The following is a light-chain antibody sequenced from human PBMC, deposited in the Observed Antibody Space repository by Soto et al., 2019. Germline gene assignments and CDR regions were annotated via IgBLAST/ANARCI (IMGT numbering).Light chain of an antibody. Sequence: QSVLTQPPSMSGSPGQSVTISCTGISSDIGSYNRVSWYQQPPGTAPKLMIYEVNNRPSGVPDRFSGSTSGNTASLTISGLQAEDEADYYCSLYTSISTDVFGTGTKVTVL. CDR1: SSDIGSYNR. CDR2: EVN. V-gene: IGLV2-18*01. J-gene: IGLJ1*01. CDR3: SLYTSISTDV.